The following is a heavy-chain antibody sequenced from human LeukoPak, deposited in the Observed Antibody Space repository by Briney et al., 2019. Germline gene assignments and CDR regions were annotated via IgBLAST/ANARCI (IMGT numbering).Heavy chain of an antibody. CDR1: GFTLSRYA. CDR2: LVDTGST. J-gene: IGHJ3*01. CDR3: AKDDVTGFGDYDAFDV. Sequence: GGSLRLSCAASGFTLSRYAMSWVRQAPGKGLEWVSALVDTGSTYYIDSVKGRFTISRDNSKNALFLQMNSLRAEDTAVYFCAKDDVTGFGDYDAFDVWGQGTLVPVSS. D-gene: IGHD4-17*01. V-gene: IGHV3-23*01.